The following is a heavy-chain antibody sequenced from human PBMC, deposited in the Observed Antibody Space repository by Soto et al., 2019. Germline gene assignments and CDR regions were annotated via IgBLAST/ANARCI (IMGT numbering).Heavy chain of an antibody. CDR3: AGAGSKTTGALDI. J-gene: IGHJ3*02. V-gene: IGHV3-48*02. Sequence: EVQLVESGGGLVQPGGSLRLSCAASGFTFSTYSMNWVRQAPGKGLEWVSYISSGSSTTYYADSVEGRFTISRDNAKNSLYLQINSLRDEDTAVYYWAGAGSKTTGALDIWGQGTMVTVSS. D-gene: IGHD1-1*01. CDR1: GFTFSTYS. CDR2: ISSGSSTT.